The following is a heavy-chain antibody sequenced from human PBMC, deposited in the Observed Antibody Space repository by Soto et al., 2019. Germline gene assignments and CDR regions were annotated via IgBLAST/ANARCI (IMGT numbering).Heavy chain of an antibody. J-gene: IGHJ6*02. CDR2: IYSGGST. V-gene: IGHV3-53*04. Sequence: GGSLRLSCAASGFTVSSNYMSWVRQAPGKGLEWVSVIYSGGSTYYADSVKGRFTISRHNSKNTLYLQMNSLRAEDTAVYYCARDPPFGPPTGYGMDVWGQGTTVTVSS. D-gene: IGHD1-1*01. CDR1: GFTVSSNY. CDR3: ARDPPFGPPTGYGMDV.